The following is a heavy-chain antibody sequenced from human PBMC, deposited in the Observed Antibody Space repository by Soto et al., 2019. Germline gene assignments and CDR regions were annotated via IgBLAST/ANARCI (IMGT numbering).Heavy chain of an antibody. V-gene: IGHV4-30-4*01. CDR2: IYYSGNT. Sequence: QVQLQESGPGLVKPSQTLSLTCTDSGGSTSSDNYWSWIRQPPGKGLEWIGHIYYSGNTDYNPSLKSRLAISIDTSKNQFSLKLSSVTAADTAVYFCAREGGESSDGLYYFDSWGQGSLVTVSS. CDR1: GGSTSSDNY. CDR3: AREGGESSDGLYYFDS. D-gene: IGHD3-16*01. J-gene: IGHJ4*02.